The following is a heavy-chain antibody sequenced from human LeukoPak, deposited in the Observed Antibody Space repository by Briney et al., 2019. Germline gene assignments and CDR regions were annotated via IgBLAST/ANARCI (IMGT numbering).Heavy chain of an antibody. CDR3: ARALRIVGATTPDRPFDY. Sequence: NPSETLSLTRAVSGGSISSSNWWSWVRQPPGKGLEWIGEIYHSGSTNYNPSLKSRVTISVDKSKNQFSLKLSSVTAADTAVYYCARALRIVGATTPDRPFDYWGQGTLVTVSS. J-gene: IGHJ4*02. CDR1: GGSISSSNW. CDR2: IYHSGST. V-gene: IGHV4-4*02. D-gene: IGHD1-26*01.